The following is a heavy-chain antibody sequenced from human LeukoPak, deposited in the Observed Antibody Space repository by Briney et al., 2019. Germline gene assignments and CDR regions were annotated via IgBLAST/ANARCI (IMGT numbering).Heavy chain of an antibody. J-gene: IGHJ5*02. CDR3: ARVLWFGDWWFDP. CDR1: GFTFSSYG. D-gene: IGHD3-10*01. Sequence: PGGSLRLSCAASGFTFSSYGMHWVRQAPGKGLEWVAFIRYDGSNKYYADSVKGRFTISRDNSKNTLYLQMNSLRAEDTAVYYCARVLWFGDWWFDPWGQGTLVTVSS. V-gene: IGHV3-30*02. CDR2: IRYDGSNK.